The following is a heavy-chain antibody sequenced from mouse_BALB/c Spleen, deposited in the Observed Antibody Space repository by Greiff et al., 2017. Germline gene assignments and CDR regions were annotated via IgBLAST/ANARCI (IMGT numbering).Heavy chain of an antibody. CDR2: ISSGSSTI. CDR1: GFTFSSFG. CDR3: ARKPYGNSYAMDY. Sequence: EVQLVESGGGLVQPGGSRKLSCAASGFTFSSFGMHWVRQAPEKGLEWVAYISSGSSTIYYADTVKGRFTITRDNPKNTLFLQMTSLRSEDTAMYYCARKPYGNSYAMDYWGQGTSVTVSS. J-gene: IGHJ4*01. V-gene: IGHV5-17*02. D-gene: IGHD2-1*01.